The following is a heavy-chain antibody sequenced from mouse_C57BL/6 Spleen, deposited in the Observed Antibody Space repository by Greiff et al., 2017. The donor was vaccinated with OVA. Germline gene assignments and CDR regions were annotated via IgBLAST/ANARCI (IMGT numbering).Heavy chain of an antibody. D-gene: IGHD2-4*01. Sequence: VKLQQPGAELVKPGASVKMSCKASGYTFTSYWITWVKQRPGQGLEWIGDIYPGSGSTHDNEKFKSKATLTVDTSSSTAYMQLSSLTSEDSAVYYCARRDYDDAMDYWGQGTSVTVSS. CDR3: ARRDYDDAMDY. V-gene: IGHV1-55*01. J-gene: IGHJ4*01. CDR1: GYTFTSYW. CDR2: IYPGSGST.